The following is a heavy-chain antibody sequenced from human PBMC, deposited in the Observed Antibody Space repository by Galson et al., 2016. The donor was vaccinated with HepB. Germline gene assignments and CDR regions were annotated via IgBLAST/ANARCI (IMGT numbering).Heavy chain of an antibody. CDR1: GFTFHAYA. Sequence: SLRLSCAASGFTFHAYAMHWVRQVPGKGLEWVSGIGWNGGSLGSADSVKGRFIISRDNAENSLYLQMNSLRAEDTAFYYCAKDCWSSGGYYGAFDIWGQGTMVTGSS. J-gene: IGHJ3*02. CDR2: IGWNGGSL. D-gene: IGHD1-26*01. CDR3: AKDCWSSGGYYGAFDI. V-gene: IGHV3-9*01.